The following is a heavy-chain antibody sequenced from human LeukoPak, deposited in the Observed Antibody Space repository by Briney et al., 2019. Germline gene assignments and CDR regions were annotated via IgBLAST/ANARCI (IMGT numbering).Heavy chain of an antibody. J-gene: IGHJ5*02. CDR1: GGSFSGYY. Sequence: SETLSLTCAVYGGSFSGYYWSWIRQPPGKGLEWIGEINHSGSTNYNPSLKSRVTISVDTSKNQFSLKLSSVTAADTAVYYCARVRPTGYSSGWYGSTWGFDPWGQGTLVTVSS. CDR3: ARVRPTGYSSGWYGSTWGFDP. CDR2: INHSGST. D-gene: IGHD6-19*01. V-gene: IGHV4-34*01.